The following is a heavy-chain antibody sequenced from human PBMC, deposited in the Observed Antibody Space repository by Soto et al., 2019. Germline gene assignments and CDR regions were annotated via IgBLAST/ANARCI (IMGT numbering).Heavy chain of an antibody. CDR1: GFTFSEHF. J-gene: IGHJ6*02. Sequence: QVQLVESGGGLVKPGGSLRLSCAASGFTFSEHFMSWVRQAPGKGLEWVSYISSGGFTTYYADSVKGRFTTSWDKAKNSLYLQMNTLSAADTAVYYCATGVVPAAKWGYYRYGMDVWGQGTTVNVSS. CDR3: ATGVVPAAKWGYYRYGMDV. V-gene: IGHV3-11*01. D-gene: IGHD2-2*01. CDR2: ISSGGFTT.